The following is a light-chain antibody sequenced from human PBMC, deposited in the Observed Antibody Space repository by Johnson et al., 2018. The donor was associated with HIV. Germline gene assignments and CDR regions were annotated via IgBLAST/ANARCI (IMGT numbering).Light chain of an antibody. Sequence: QSVLTQPPSVSAAPGQKVTISCSGSSSNIANIYVSWYQQLPGTAPKLLIYDNNNLPSGIPDRFSGSKSGTSATLGITGLQTGDEADYYCGTWDSSLSAYVFGTGTKVTVL. CDR3: GTWDSSLSAYV. CDR2: DNN. CDR1: SSNIANIY. J-gene: IGLJ1*01. V-gene: IGLV1-51*01.